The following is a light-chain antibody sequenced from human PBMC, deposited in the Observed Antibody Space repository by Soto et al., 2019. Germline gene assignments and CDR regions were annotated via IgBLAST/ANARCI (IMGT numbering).Light chain of an antibody. Sequence: QSVLTQPASVSGSPGQSITISCTGTTSDVGAYKFVSWYQQHPGKAPKLMLYEVSNRPSGVSNRFSGSKSGNTASLTISGLQAEDEADYYCSSYTSSRTRVFGTGTKLTVL. V-gene: IGLV2-14*01. CDR1: TSDVGAYKF. CDR3: SSYTSSRTRV. CDR2: EVS. J-gene: IGLJ1*01.